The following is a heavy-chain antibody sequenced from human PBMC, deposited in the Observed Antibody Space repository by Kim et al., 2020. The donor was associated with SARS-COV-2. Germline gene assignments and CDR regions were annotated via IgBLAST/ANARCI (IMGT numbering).Heavy chain of an antibody. D-gene: IGHD6-6*01. CDR1: GYTFTGYY. CDR2: INPNSGGT. J-gene: IGHJ2*01. V-gene: IGHV1-2*02. CDR3: AREGGIAARRSLPPPADWYFDL. Sequence: ASVKVSCKASGYTFTGYYMHWVRQAPGQGLEWMGWINPNSGGTNYAQKFHGRVTMTRDTSINTAYMELSRLRSDDTAVYYCAREGGIAARRSLPPPADWYFDLWGRGTLVTVSS.